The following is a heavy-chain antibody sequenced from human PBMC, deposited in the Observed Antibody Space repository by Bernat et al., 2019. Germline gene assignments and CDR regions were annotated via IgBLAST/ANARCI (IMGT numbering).Heavy chain of an antibody. D-gene: IGHD1-14*01. J-gene: IGHJ4*02. Sequence: EVQLVESGGGLIQPGGSLRLSCSASGFTASSNYMSWVRQAPGKGLEWVSIIYSGGTYYADSVRGRFTISRDNSQNTLYLQMNSLRAEDTAVYFCARDGPGIKLGGMWYWGQGTLVTVSS. CDR3: ARDGPGIKLGGMWY. CDR2: IYSGGT. V-gene: IGHV3-53*01. CDR1: GFTASSNY.